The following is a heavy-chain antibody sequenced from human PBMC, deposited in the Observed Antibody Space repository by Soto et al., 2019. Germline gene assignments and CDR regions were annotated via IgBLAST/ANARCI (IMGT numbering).Heavy chain of an antibody. V-gene: IGHV1-2*04. Sequence: ASVKVSCKASGYTFTGYYMHWVRQAPGQGLEWMGWINPNSGGTNYAQKFQGWVTMTRDTSISTAYMELSRLRSDDTAVYYCARDRRRYNWTDKGGFDPWGQGTLVTVSS. CDR3: ARDRRRYNWTDKGGFDP. CDR1: GYTFTGYY. J-gene: IGHJ5*02. D-gene: IGHD1-1*01. CDR2: INPNSGGT.